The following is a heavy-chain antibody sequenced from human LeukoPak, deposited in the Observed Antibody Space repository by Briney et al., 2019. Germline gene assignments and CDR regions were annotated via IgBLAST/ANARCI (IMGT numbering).Heavy chain of an antibody. D-gene: IGHD1-26*01. Sequence: ASVKVSCKASGYTFTSNYIHWVRQAPGQGLEWMGMIYPRDGSTSYAQKFQGRVTVTRDTSTSTVHMELSGLRSEDTAVYYCARGLVGATDDYWGQGTLVTVSS. J-gene: IGHJ4*02. V-gene: IGHV1-46*01. CDR2: IYPRDGST. CDR3: ARGLVGATDDY. CDR1: GYTFTSNY.